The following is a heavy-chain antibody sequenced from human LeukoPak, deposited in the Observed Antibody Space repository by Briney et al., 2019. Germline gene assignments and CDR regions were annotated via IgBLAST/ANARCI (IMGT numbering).Heavy chain of an antibody. V-gene: IGHV3-48*03. CDR1: GFNFSNYE. D-gene: IGHD3/OR15-3a*01. CDR2: ISSTGTIM. Sequence: GGSLRLSCAASGFNFSNYEMNWVRQAPGKGLEWVSYISSTGTIMYYADSVKGRFTVSRDNAKNSLYLQMNSLRAEDTAVYYCARDQRTYYYNYWGQGTLVTVSS. J-gene: IGHJ4*02. CDR3: ARDQRTYYYNY.